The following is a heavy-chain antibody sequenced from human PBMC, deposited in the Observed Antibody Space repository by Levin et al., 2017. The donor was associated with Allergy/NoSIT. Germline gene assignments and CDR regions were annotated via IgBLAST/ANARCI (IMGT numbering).Heavy chain of an antibody. Sequence: SETLSLTCAVYGGSFSGYYWSWIRQPPGKGLEWIGEINHSGSTNYNPSLKSRVTISVDTSKNQFSLKLSSVTAADTAVYYCARVKGAAAGAMGGLGAHFDYWGQGTLVTVSS. V-gene: IGHV4-34*01. D-gene: IGHD6-13*01. CDR1: GGSFSGYY. CDR3: ARVKGAAAGAMGGLGAHFDY. CDR2: INHSGST. J-gene: IGHJ4*02.